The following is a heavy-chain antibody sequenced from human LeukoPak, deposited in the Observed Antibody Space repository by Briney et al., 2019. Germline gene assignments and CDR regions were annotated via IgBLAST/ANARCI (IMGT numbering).Heavy chain of an antibody. D-gene: IGHD4-17*01. V-gene: IGHV1-18*01. CDR1: VYTFPRYA. J-gene: IGHJ3*02. CDR3: ARDMTTVTRSFEAFDI. CDR2: ISSHNGNT. Sequence: GASVKVSCKASVYTFPRYAITWVREAPGHGLECLGGISSHNGNTNYAQRLQNRVTMTTETSTRTAYTELRSLRSDDTAVDYCARDMTTVTRSFEAFDIWGQGTLVSISS.